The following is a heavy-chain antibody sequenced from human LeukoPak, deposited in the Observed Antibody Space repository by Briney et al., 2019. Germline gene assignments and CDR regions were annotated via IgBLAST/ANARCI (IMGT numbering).Heavy chain of an antibody. CDR1: GPSISRGGYS. CDR3: ARGYYDSSGYPDAFEI. V-gene: IGHV4-30-2*01. J-gene: IGHJ3*02. Sequence: PSETLSLTCAVSGPSISRGGYSWRWVRQPPGKGLEWIGYIYHSGSPYYHPSLKSRVTISVDRSKKQFSLKLSAVTAADTAVYYCARGYYDSSGYPDAFEIWGQGTMVTVSS. D-gene: IGHD3-22*01. CDR2: IYHSGSP.